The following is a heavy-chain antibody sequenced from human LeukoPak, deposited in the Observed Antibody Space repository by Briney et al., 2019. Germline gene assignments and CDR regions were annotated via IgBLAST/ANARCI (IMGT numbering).Heavy chain of an antibody. J-gene: IGHJ2*01. Sequence: PSETLSLTCTVSGGSISNRSYYWGWIRRPPGKGLEWIGTIYYSGTTYYNPSLKSRVTMSVDTSKNQFSLKLTSVTAADTTVYYCARQLRAIFGVAPPPSLWYFDLWGRGTLVTVSS. CDR3: ARQLRAIFGVAPPPSLWYFDL. D-gene: IGHD3-3*01. CDR2: IYYSGTT. V-gene: IGHV4-39*01. CDR1: GGSISNRSYY.